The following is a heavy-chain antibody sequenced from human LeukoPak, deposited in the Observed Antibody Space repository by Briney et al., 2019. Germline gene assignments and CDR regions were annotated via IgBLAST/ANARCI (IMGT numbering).Heavy chain of an antibody. Sequence: GGSLRLSCAASGFNFNTYAMNWVRQAPGKELEWVAVIWYDGSTEYYADSVRGRFTISRDNSKNTLYLQLNSLRVEDSAVYYCARDSASIAAAVYWFFDLWGRGALVTVSS. V-gene: IGHV3-33*01. CDR1: GFNFNTYA. CDR2: IWYDGSTE. CDR3: ARDSASIAAAVYWFFDL. D-gene: IGHD6-25*01. J-gene: IGHJ2*01.